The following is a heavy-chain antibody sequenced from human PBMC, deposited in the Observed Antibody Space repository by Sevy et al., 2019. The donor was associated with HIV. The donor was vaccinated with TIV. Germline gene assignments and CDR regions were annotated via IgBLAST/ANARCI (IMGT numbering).Heavy chain of an antibody. J-gene: IGHJ4*02. Sequence: GGSLRLSCAASGFIFRKYWMTWVRQAPGKGLEWVANIKEDGSAKNYVDSVKGRVTVARDKAKNPMYLQMNSLRAEDTAIYYCARDSDWKPVDYWGQGTLVTVSS. V-gene: IGHV3-7*03. CDR2: IKEDGSAK. CDR3: ARDSDWKPVDY. D-gene: IGHD6-19*01. CDR1: GFIFRKYW.